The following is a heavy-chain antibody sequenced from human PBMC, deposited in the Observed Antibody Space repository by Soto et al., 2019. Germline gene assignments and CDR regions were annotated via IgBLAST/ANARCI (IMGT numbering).Heavy chain of an antibody. CDR2: NNHSGST. J-gene: IGHJ5*02. V-gene: IGHV4-34*01. CDR3: ARSSSYNWNYEHWFDP. CDR1: DGNFRRHD. Sequence: SETQRLTRGVDDGNFRRHDASWIRKHPGKGLEWMGENNHSGSTNYIPSLKSRVTISVDTSKNQFSLKLSSVTAADTAVYYCARSSSYNWNYEHWFDPWGQGTLV. D-gene: IGHD1-7*01.